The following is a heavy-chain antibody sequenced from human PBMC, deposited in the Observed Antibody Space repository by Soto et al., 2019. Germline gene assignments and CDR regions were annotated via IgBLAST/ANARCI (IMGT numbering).Heavy chain of an antibody. Sequence: EVQVVESGGGSVQPGRSLRLSCVASGFTFESYAMHWVRQVPGKGLEWVSGISWNSGSIGYEDSVKGRFTISRDNAQKSLYLEMNSLRVEDTAFYYCVKDIHEQWLVSHFEYWGQGALVTVSS. J-gene: IGHJ4*02. V-gene: IGHV3-9*01. CDR2: ISWNSGSI. CDR1: GFTFESYA. CDR3: VKDIHEQWLVSHFEY. D-gene: IGHD6-19*01.